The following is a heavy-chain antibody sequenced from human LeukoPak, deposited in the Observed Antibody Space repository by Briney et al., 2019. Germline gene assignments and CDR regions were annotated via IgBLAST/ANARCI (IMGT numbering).Heavy chain of an antibody. V-gene: IGHV3-23*01. J-gene: IGHJ4*02. Sequence: GGSLRLSCAASGFTFSSNTMGWVRQAPGKRLEWVSTFSATGKTYCADSVRGRFTISRDNSKNTLYLQMNSLRAEDTAVYYCAKDARHTDYWGQGTLVTVSS. CDR2: FSATGKT. CDR1: GFTFSSNT. D-gene: IGHD2-21*01. CDR3: AKDARHTDY.